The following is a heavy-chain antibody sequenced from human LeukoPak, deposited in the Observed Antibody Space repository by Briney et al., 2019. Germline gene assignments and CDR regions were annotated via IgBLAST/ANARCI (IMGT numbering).Heavy chain of an antibody. J-gene: IGHJ5*02. CDR3: ARVPPYIVVVPAAMSGFDP. V-gene: IGHV1-2*02. CDR2: INPNSGGT. CDR1: GYTFTGYY. D-gene: IGHD2-2*01. Sequence: ASVKVSCKASGYTFTGYYMHWVRQAPGQGLERMGWINPNSGGTNYAQKFQGRVTMTRDTSISTAYMELSRLRSDDTAVYYCARVPPYIVVVPAAMSGFDPWGQGTLVTVSS.